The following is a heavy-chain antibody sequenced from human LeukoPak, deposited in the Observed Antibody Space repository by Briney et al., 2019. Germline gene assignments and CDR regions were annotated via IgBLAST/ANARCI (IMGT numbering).Heavy chain of an antibody. CDR3: ASTEMVAARGYFDF. V-gene: IGHV4-39*07. J-gene: IGHJ4*02. Sequence: SETLSLTCTVSGGSISSSSYYWGWIRQPPGKGLEWIGSIYYSGSTYYNPSLKSRVTISVDTSKNQFSLKLSSVTAADTAVYYCASTEMVAARGYFDFWGQGTLVTVSS. CDR2: IYYSGST. D-gene: IGHD2-15*01. CDR1: GGSISSSSYY.